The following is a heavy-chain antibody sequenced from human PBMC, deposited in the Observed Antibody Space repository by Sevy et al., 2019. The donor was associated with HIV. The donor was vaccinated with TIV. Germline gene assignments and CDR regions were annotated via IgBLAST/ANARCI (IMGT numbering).Heavy chain of an antibody. CDR2: IKSESDGGTS. Sequence: GGFLRLSCAASGLTLSYAWMNWVRQAPGNGLEWVGHIKSESDGGTSDFATPVKGRLIISRDDSKNTLYLQMNCLKTGDTALYYCTARNFDFWGRGTLVTVS. CDR1: GLTLSYAW. CDR3: TARNFDF. J-gene: IGHJ4*02. V-gene: IGHV3-15*07.